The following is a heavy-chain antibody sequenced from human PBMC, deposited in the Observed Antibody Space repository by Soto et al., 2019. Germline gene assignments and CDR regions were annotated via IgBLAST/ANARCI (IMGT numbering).Heavy chain of an antibody. Sequence: QVQLVESGGGVVQPGRSLRLSCAASGFTFSSFTMHWVRQAPGKGLEWVAVISYDENNRYSAASVKGRFPISRDNSKITLYLQMNSLRAEDTAVYYCARSIAVAGTPEFDYWGQGTLVTVSS. CDR3: ARSIAVAGTPEFDY. CDR2: ISYDENNR. D-gene: IGHD6-19*01. V-gene: IGHV3-30-3*01. CDR1: GFTFSSFT. J-gene: IGHJ4*02.